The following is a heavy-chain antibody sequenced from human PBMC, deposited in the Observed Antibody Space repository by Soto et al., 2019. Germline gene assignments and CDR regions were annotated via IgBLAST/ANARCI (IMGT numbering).Heavy chain of an antibody. Sequence: SETLSLTCTVSGGSISSYYWSWIRQPPGKGLEWIGYIYYSGSTNYNPSLKSRVTISVDTSKNQFSLKLSSVTAADTAVYYCAFQIRGYDFDFHYWGQGTLVSVFS. D-gene: IGHD5-12*01. V-gene: IGHV4-59*08. J-gene: IGHJ4*02. CDR2: IYYSGST. CDR3: AFQIRGYDFDFHY. CDR1: GGSISSYY.